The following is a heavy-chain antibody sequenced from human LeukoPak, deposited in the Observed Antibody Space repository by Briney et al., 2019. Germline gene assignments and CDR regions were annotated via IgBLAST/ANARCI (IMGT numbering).Heavy chain of an antibody. J-gene: IGHJ4*02. CDR1: GCTFTGYY. CDR3: ARGETYCSGGSCYSVPFGY. D-gene: IGHD2-15*01. Sequence: ASVTVSCKASGCTFTGYYIHWVRQAPGQGLEWMGWINPNSGGTNYAQKFQGRVTMTSDTSISTAYMDLNRLRSDDTAVYYCARGETYCSGGSCYSVPFGYWGQGTLVTVSS. CDR2: INPNSGGT. V-gene: IGHV1-2*02.